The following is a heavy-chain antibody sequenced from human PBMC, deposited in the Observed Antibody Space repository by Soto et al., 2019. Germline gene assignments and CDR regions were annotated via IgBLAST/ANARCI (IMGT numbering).Heavy chain of an antibody. CDR2: IIPIFGTA. V-gene: IGHV1-69*01. CDR1: GGTFSSYA. D-gene: IGHD3-22*01. Sequence: QVQLVQSGAEVEKPGSSVKVSCKASGGTFSSYAISWVRQAPGQGLEWMGGIIPIFGTANYAQKFQGRVTITADESTSTAYIELSSLRSEDTAVYYCARVIVVVIPDYYGMDVWGQGTTVTVSS. J-gene: IGHJ6*02. CDR3: ARVIVVVIPDYYGMDV.